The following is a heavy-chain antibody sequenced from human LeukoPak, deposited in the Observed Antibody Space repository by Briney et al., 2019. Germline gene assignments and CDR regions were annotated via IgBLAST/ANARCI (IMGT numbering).Heavy chain of an antibody. CDR3: ARGCSSTSCYDY. J-gene: IGHJ4*02. CDR2: IYHTGST. V-gene: IGHV4-38-2*02. CDR1: GYSVSSDYY. D-gene: IGHD2-2*01. Sequence: SETLSLTCTVSGYSVSSDYYWGWIRQPPGKGLEWIGTIYHTGSTYYNPSLKSRVTISVDTSKNQFSLKLSSVTAADTAVYYCARGCSSTSCYDYWGQGTLVTVSS.